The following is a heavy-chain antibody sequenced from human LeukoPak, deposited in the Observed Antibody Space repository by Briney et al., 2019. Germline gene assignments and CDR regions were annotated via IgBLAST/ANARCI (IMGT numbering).Heavy chain of an antibody. J-gene: IGHJ4*02. D-gene: IGHD2-15*01. CDR2: ISSSSSTI. CDR3: AREYCSGGSCYSDY. V-gene: IGHV3-48*02. CDR1: GFTFSSYS. Sequence: GGSLRLSCAASGFTFSSYSMNWVRQAPGKGLEWVSYISSSSSTIYYADSVKGRFTISRDNAKNSLYLHMNSLRDEDTAVYYCAREYCSGGSCYSDYWGQGTLVTVSS.